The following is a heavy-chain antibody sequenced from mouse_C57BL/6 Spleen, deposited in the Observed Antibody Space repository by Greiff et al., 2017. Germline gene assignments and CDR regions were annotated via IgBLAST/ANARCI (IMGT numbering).Heavy chain of an antibody. D-gene: IGHD3-2*02. CDR3: ARGFTAQAYAMDY. CDR1: GFNIKDYY. V-gene: IGHV14-2*01. Sequence: VQLQQSGAELVKPGASVKLSCTASGFNIKDYYMHWVKQRTEQGLEWIGRIDPEDGETKYAPKFPGKATITADTSSNTAYLQLSSLTSEDTAVYYCARGFTAQAYAMDYWGQGTSVTVSS. J-gene: IGHJ4*01. CDR2: IDPEDGET.